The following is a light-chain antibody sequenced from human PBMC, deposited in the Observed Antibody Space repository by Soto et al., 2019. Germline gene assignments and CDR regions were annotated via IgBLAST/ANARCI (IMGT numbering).Light chain of an antibody. Sequence: AIRMTQSPSSLSASTGDRVTITCRASQGISSYLAWYQQKPGKALKLLIYAASTLQSGVPSRFSGSGSGTDFTLTISCLQSEDFATYYCQQYYSYLTFGGGTKVDIK. V-gene: IGKV1-8*01. CDR3: QQYYSYLT. J-gene: IGKJ4*01. CDR2: AAS. CDR1: QGISSY.